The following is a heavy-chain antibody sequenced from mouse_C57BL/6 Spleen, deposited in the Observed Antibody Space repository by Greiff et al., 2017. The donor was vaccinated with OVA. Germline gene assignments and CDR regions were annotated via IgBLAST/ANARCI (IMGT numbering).Heavy chain of an antibody. D-gene: IGHD1-1*01. Sequence: EVQLVESGGDLVKPGGSLKLSCAASGFTFSSSGMSCVRQTPDKRLEWVATISSGGSYTYYPDSVKGRFTISRDNAKNTLYLQMSSLKSEDTAMYYCARRGYYGSWFAYWGQGTLVTVSA. J-gene: IGHJ3*01. CDR3: ARRGYYGSWFAY. V-gene: IGHV5-6*01. CDR1: GFTFSSSG. CDR2: ISSGGSYT.